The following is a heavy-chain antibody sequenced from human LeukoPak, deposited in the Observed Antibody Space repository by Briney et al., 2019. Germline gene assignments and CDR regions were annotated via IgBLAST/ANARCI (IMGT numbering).Heavy chain of an antibody. V-gene: IGHV4-4*07. J-gene: IGHJ4*02. CDR3: ARSPRGPPFLTGYPFDY. CDR2: IYTSGST. D-gene: IGHD3-9*01. Sequence: PSETLSLTCTVSGGSISSYYWSWIRQPAGKGLEWIGRIYTSGSTNYNPSLKSRVTMSVDTSKNQFSLKLSSVTAADTAVYYCARSPRGPPFLTGYPFDYWGQGTLVTVSS. CDR1: GGSISSYY.